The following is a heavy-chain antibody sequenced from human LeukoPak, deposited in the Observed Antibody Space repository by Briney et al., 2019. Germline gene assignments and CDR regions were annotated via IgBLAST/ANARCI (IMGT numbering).Heavy chain of an antibody. D-gene: IGHD1-26*01. CDR2: VNESGGT. Sequence: PSETLSLTCAVYIDSFSNYHWNWIRQAPAKGMEWIGEVNESGGTNINPSLRSRVILSVDTSKNQFSLKLISVTVADTAIYYCARGQGATVPQVGKNWFDPWGQGTLVTVSS. CDR3: ARGQGATVPQVGKNWFDP. V-gene: IGHV4-34*01. J-gene: IGHJ5*02. CDR1: IDSFSNYH.